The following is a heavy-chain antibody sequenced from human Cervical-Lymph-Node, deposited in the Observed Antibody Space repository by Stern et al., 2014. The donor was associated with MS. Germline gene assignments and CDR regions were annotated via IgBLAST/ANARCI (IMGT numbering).Heavy chain of an antibody. Sequence: VQLVQSGAEVKKPGSSVKVSCKASGGTFSSYAISWVRQAPGQGLEWVGGIIPIFGTANYAQKFQGRVTMTRDESPSTAYMELSSLRSEDTAVYYCARGELKEGLVRGMDVWGQGTTVTVSS. V-gene: IGHV1-69*01. J-gene: IGHJ6*02. D-gene: IGHD1-26*01. CDR3: ARGELKEGLVRGMDV. CDR1: GGTFSSYA. CDR2: IIPIFGTA.